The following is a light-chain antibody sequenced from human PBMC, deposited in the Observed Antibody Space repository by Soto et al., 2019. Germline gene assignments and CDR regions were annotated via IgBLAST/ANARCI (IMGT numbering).Light chain of an antibody. Sequence: DIQMTQSPTTLSATAGDRATITCRASQSISSWLAWYQHKPGKAPKLLIYDASSLESGVPSRFSGSGSGTEFTLTISSLQPDDFATYYCQHYNSYSEAFGQGTKVDIK. CDR2: DAS. V-gene: IGKV1-5*01. J-gene: IGKJ1*01. CDR1: QSISSW. CDR3: QHYNSYSEA.